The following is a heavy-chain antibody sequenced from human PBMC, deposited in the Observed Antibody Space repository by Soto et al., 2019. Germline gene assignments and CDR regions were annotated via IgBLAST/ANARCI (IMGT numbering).Heavy chain of an antibody. D-gene: IGHD6-6*01. CDR3: ARDGQLTY. V-gene: IGHV1-46*01. CDR2: INPSGGGT. J-gene: IGHJ4*02. Sequence: QVQLVQSGAEVKKPEASVKVSCKTFGYTFTSNYIHWVRQAPEQGLEWMGIINPSGGGTSYAQKFQGRVTMTRDTSTSTVYMELSSLRSEDTAVYYCARDGQLTYWGQGTLVTVSS. CDR1: GYTFTSNY.